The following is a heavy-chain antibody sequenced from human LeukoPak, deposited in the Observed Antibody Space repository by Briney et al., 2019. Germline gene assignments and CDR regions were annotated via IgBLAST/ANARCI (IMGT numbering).Heavy chain of an antibody. CDR1: GFTFSSYS. J-gene: IGHJ5*02. CDR2: ISSSSSYI. CDR3: ARSLEDIVVAPGVDP. D-gene: IGHD2-2*01. Sequence: GGSLRLSCAASGFTFSSYSMNWVRQAPGKGLEWVSSISSSSSYIYYADSVKGRFTISRDNAKNSLYLQMNSLRAEDTAVYYCARSLEDIVVAPGVDPWGQGTLVTVSS. V-gene: IGHV3-21*01.